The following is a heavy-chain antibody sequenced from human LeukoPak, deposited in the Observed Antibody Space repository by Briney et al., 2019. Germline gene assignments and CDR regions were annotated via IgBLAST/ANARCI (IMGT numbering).Heavy chain of an antibody. V-gene: IGHV3-7*01. D-gene: IGHD5-12*01. Sequence: GGSLRLSCAASGFTFSSYWMSWVRQAPGKELEWVANIKQDGGEKYYVESVKGRFTISRDNVKNSLYLQMNSLRVEDTAVYYCARARGGYDLDYWGQGTLVTVSS. CDR1: GFTFSSYW. CDR3: ARARGGYDLDY. J-gene: IGHJ4*02. CDR2: IKQDGGEK.